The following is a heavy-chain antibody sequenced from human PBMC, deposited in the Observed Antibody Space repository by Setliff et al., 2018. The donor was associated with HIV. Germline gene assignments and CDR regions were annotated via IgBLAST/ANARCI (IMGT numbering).Heavy chain of an antibody. J-gene: IGHJ4*02. CDR2: ISAHNGNT. CDR3: ARDPPYSGSHYAPPFDY. D-gene: IGHD1-26*01. Sequence: ASVKVSCKASGYTFTSYGISWVRQAPGQGLEWMGWISAHNGNTNYAQKLQGRVTMTTDTSTSTAYMELRSLRSDDTAVYYCARDPPYSGSHYAPPFDYWGQGTLVTVSS. V-gene: IGHV1-18*01. CDR1: GYTFTSYG.